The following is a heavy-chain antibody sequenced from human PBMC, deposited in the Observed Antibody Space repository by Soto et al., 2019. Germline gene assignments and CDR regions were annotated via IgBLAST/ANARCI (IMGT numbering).Heavy chain of an antibody. Sequence: SVKRSCKGSGYSFTGDYMRWVRQTPGQGLEWMGIINPSGGSTSYAQKFQGRVTMTRDTSTSTVYMELSSLRSEDTAVYYCASSSGSYYNPSYYYYYMDVWGKGTTVTVSS. D-gene: IGHD3-10*01. CDR3: ASSSGSYYNPSYYYYYMDV. V-gene: IGHV1-46*03. J-gene: IGHJ6*03. CDR2: INPSGGST. CDR1: GYSFTGDY.